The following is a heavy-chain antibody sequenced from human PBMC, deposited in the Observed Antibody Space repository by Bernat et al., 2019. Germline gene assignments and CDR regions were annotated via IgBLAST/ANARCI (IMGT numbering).Heavy chain of an antibody. D-gene: IGHD2-21*02. CDR3: ARFCGGDYRSPHDAFDI. CDR1: GFTFRSHW. J-gene: IGHJ3*02. CDR2: IKEDESEK. V-gene: IGHV3-7*03. Sequence: EAQLVESGGGLVQPGGSLTLSCIASGFTFRSHWMSWVRQAPGKGLEWVANIKEDESEKHYVDSVKGRFIISRDNAENSLYLQMNIVRGEDTAVYFCARFCGGDYRSPHDAFDIWGQGTMVTVSS.